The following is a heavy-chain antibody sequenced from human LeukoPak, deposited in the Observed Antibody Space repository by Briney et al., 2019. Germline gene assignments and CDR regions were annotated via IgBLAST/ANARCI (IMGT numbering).Heavy chain of an antibody. CDR3: AGLGSTVKGRIDP. CDR2: INPHSGGT. V-gene: IGHV1-2*02. D-gene: IGHD5/OR15-5a*01. Sequence: ASLKVSCKASGYSFTGYYMHWVRQAPGQGLEWMGWINPHSGGTNYAQKFQGRVTMTRDTSISTAYMELSRLTSDDSAVYYCAGLGSTVKGRIDPWGQGTSVTVSS. J-gene: IGHJ5*02. CDR1: GYSFTGYY.